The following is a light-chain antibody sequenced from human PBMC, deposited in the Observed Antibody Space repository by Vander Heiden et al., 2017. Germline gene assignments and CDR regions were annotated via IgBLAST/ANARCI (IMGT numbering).Light chain of an antibody. J-gene: IGKJ1*01. Sequence: EIVMTQSPATLSVSPGERATLSCRASQSISDNLAWYQQKPGQAPRLLIYRASTRATGIPARFSGSGSGTEFTLTISSPQSEDFAVYYCQQYDNWPRTFGHGTQVEIK. V-gene: IGKV3-15*01. CDR1: QSISDN. CDR3: QQYDNWPRT. CDR2: RAS.